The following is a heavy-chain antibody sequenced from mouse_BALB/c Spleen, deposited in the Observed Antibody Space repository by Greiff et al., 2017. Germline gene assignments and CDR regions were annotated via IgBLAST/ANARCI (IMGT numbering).Heavy chain of an antibody. D-gene: IGHD2-14*01. CDR2: IWAGGST. V-gene: IGHV2-9*02. Sequence: QVQLKESGPGLVAPSQSLSITCTVSGFSLTSYGVHWVRQPPGKGLEWLGVIWAGGSTNYNSALMSRLSISKDNSKSQVFLKMNSLQTDDTAMYYCARDYRYDEALYAMDYWGQGTSVTVSS. J-gene: IGHJ4*01. CDR1: GFSLTSYG. CDR3: ARDYRYDEALYAMDY.